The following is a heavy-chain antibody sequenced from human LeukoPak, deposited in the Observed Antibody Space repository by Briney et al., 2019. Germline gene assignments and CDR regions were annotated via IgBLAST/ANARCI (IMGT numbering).Heavy chain of an antibody. CDR3: AKPTYYDILTGQETEYYFDY. V-gene: IGHV3-23*01. J-gene: IGHJ4*02. CDR1: GFTVSSNY. Sequence: GGSLRLSCAASGFTVSSNYMSWVRQAPGKGLEWVSAISGSGGSTYYADSVKGRFTISRDNSKNTLYLQMNSLRAEDTAVYYCAKPTYYDILTGQETEYYFDYWGQGTLDTVSS. CDR2: ISGSGGST. D-gene: IGHD3-9*01.